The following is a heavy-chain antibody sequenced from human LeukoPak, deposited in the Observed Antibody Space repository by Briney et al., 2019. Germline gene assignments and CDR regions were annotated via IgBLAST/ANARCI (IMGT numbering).Heavy chain of an antibody. CDR3: AREVDYDYVWGSYRYNPPLDY. D-gene: IGHD3-16*02. CDR1: GGTFSSYA. J-gene: IGHJ4*02. CDR2: IIPIFGTA. Sequence: ASVKVSCKASGGTFSSYAISWVRQAPGQGLEWMGRIIPIFGTANYAQKFQGRVTITTDESTSTAYMELSSLRSEDTAVYYCAREVDYDYVWGSYRYNPPLDYWGRGTLVTVSS. V-gene: IGHV1-69*05.